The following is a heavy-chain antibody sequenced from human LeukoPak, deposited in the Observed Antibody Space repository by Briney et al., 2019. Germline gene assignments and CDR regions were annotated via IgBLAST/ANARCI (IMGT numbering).Heavy chain of an antibody. V-gene: IGHV1-69*13. CDR2: IIPILGSA. CDR1: GYTFTSYD. CDR3: ARGVTSSPWYNWFDP. J-gene: IGHJ5*02. Sequence: EASVKVSCKASGYTFTSYDINWVRQAPGQGLEWMGAIIPILGSANYVRKFQGRVTITADESTSTAYMELSSLRSEDTAVYYCARGVTSSPWYNWFDPWGQGTLVTVSP. D-gene: IGHD4-23*01.